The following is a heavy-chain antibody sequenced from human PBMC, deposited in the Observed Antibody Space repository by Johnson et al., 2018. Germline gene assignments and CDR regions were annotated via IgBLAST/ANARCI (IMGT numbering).Heavy chain of an antibody. D-gene: IGHD3-22*01. V-gene: IGHV3-23*04. CDR2: ISGSGGST. J-gene: IGHJ3*02. CDR3: AKAEAPYYYDSSGYSAFDI. Sequence: EVQLVESGGGLVQPGGSLRLSCAASGFTFSSYAMSWVRQAPGKGLEWVSAISGSGGSTYYADSVKGRFTISRDNSKNTLYLQMNSLRAEDTAVYYCAKAEAPYYYDSSGYSAFDIWGQGTMVTVSS. CDR1: GFTFSSYA.